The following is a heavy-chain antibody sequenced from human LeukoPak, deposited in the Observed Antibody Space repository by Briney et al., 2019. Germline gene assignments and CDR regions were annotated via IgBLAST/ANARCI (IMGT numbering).Heavy chain of an antibody. CDR3: ARALYSSGWDGLCWEY. D-gene: IGHD6-25*01. Sequence: GGSLRLSCAASGFTVSSNYMSRLRQAPGKGLEWVSYISSSSSYTNYADSVKGRFTISRDNAKNSLYLQMNSLRAEDTAVYYCARALYSSGWDGLCWEYWGQGTLVTVSS. CDR1: GFTVSSNY. CDR2: ISSSSSYT. J-gene: IGHJ4*02. V-gene: IGHV3-11*05.